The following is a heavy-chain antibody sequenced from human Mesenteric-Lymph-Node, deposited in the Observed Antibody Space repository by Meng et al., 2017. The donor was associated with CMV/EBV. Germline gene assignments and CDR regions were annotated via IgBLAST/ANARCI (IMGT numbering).Heavy chain of an antibody. V-gene: IGHV3-30-3*01. CDR1: GFTFSSYA. D-gene: IGHD3-3*01. CDR3: ARWYRAGVVEGPGNPL. CDR2: ISYDGTNK. Sequence: GESLKISCAASGFTFSSYAMHWVRQAPGKGLEWVALISYDGTNKYYADSVKGRFTISRDNAKNSLYLQMNSLRAEDTALYYCARWYRAGVVEGPGNPLWGQGTLVTVSS. J-gene: IGHJ4*02.